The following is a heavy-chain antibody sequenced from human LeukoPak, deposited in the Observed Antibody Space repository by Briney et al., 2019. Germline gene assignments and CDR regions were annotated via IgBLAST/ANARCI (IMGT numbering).Heavy chain of an antibody. V-gene: IGHV3-53*01. CDR2: IYSGGST. J-gene: IGHJ4*02. CDR1: GFTVSSNY. CDR3: AKDDNYDFFDY. D-gene: IGHD3-16*01. Sequence: GSLRLSCAASGFTVSSNYMSWVRQAPGKGLEWVSVIYSGGSTYYADSVKGRFTISRDNSKNTLYLQMNSLRAEDTAVYYCAKDDNYDFFDYWGQGTLVTVSS.